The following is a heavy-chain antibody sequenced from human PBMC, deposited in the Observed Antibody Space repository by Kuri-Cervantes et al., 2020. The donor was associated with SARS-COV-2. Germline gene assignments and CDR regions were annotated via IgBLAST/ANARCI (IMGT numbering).Heavy chain of an antibody. CDR2: ISSSSSYI. CDR1: GFTFSSYS. Sequence: ESLKISCAASGFTFSSYSMNWVRQAPGKGLEWVSSISSSSSYIYYADSVKGRFTISRDNAKNSLYLQMNSLRAEDTAVYYCAREGSSPTLFQHWGQGTLVTVSS. D-gene: IGHD2-2*01. J-gene: IGHJ1*01. V-gene: IGHV3-21*01. CDR3: AREGSSPTLFQH.